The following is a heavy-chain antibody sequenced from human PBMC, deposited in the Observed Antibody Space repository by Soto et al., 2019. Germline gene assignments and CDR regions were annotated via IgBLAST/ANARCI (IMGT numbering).Heavy chain of an antibody. D-gene: IGHD6-19*01. CDR1: GYTFSSYA. J-gene: IGHJ5*02. CDR2: INAANGSV. Sequence: GXSAEVSFKASGYTFSSYALHWVRQAPGQRLEWMGWINAANGSVKYSQKFQGRVTITRDTSASTAYMELSSLRSEDTAVYYCARAVGQFDPWGQGTLVTVSS. V-gene: IGHV1-3*01. CDR3: ARAVGQFDP.